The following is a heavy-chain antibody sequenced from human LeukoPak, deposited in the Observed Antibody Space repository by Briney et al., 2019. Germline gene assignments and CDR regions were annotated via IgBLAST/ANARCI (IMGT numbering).Heavy chain of an antibody. V-gene: IGHV5-51*01. J-gene: IGHJ4*02. CDR2: IYTGDSDT. CDR3: ARAYYYDSSGFDY. D-gene: IGHD3-22*01. Sequence: GESLKISCKGSGYSFTSYWIGWVRQMPREGVEWMGIIYTGDSDTSYSLSCQGHVTISDDKTISTAYLQWSSLKASDTAIYYCARAYYYDSSGFDYWGQRTLVTVSS. CDR1: GYSFTSYW.